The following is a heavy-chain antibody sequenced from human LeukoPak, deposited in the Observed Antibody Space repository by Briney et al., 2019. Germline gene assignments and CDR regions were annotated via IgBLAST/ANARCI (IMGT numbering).Heavy chain of an antibody. D-gene: IGHD3-22*01. V-gene: IGHV4-59*01. J-gene: IGHJ4*02. Sequence: PSETLSLTCTVSGGSISSYYWSWIRQPPGKGLEWIGYIYYSGSTNYNPSLKSRVTISVDTSKNQFSLKLSSVTAADTGVYYCARVGYYDSSGLDYWGQGTLVTVSS. CDR2: IYYSGST. CDR1: GGSISSYY. CDR3: ARVGYYDSSGLDY.